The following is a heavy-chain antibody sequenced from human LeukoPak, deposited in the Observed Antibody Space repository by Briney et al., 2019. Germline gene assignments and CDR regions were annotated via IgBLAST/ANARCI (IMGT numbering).Heavy chain of an antibody. J-gene: IGHJ4*02. CDR3: ARASGGNSNY. V-gene: IGHV4-59*01. CDR1: GGSISSYY. Sequence: PSETLSLTCTVSGGSISSYYWTWIRQPPGKGLDWIGYIYYSGSTNYNPSLNSRVTISVDTSKNQFSLKLSSVTAADTAVYYCARASGGNSNYWGQGTLVTVSS. CDR2: IYYSGST. D-gene: IGHD4-23*01.